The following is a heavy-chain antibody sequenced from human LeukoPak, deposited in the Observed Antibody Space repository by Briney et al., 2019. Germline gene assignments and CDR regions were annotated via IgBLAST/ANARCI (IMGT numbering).Heavy chain of an antibody. CDR3: ARRNYDDHGDPFDY. D-gene: IGHD4-17*01. J-gene: IGHJ4*02. Sequence: PGGSLRLSCAASGFTVSSNYMSWVRQAPGKGLEWVSDISLSGGSTYYADSVKGRFTISRDNSKNTLYLQLVNLRAEDTAVYYCARRNYDDHGDPFDYWGQGTLVTVSS. CDR2: ISLSGGST. V-gene: IGHV3-23*01. CDR1: GFTVSSNY.